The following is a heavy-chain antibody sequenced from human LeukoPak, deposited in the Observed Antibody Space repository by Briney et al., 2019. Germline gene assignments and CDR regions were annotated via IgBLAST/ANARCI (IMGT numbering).Heavy chain of an antibody. CDR3: ARHSSIAARLAFDP. V-gene: IGHV4-4*07. CDR2: IYTSGST. D-gene: IGHD6-6*01. J-gene: IGHJ5*02. CDR1: GGSISSYY. Sequence: SETLSLTCTVSGGSISSYYWSWIRQPAGKGLEWIGRIYTSGSTNYNPSLKSRVTMSVDTSKNQFSLKLSSVTAADTAVYYCARHSSIAARLAFDPWGQGTLVTVSS.